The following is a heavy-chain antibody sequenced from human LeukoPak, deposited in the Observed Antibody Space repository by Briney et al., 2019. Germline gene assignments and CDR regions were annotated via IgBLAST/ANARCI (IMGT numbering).Heavy chain of an antibody. D-gene: IGHD6-19*01. CDR3: EAVAGVFDY. CDR1: GLSFSNFG. V-gene: IGHV3-30*02. Sequence: GGSLRLACRASGLSFSNFGMHWVRQAPGTGLEWVAFIRDDGSNQYYADCVKGRFTVSRDNSKNTMYLQMHSLRPEDTAVYYCEAVAGVFDYWGQGTLVTVSS. CDR2: IRDDGSNQ. J-gene: IGHJ4*02.